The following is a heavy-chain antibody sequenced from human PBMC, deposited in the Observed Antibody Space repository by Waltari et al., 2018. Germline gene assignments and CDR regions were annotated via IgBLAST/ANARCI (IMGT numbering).Heavy chain of an antibody. D-gene: IGHD2-21*02. Sequence: QVQLQESGPGLVKPSETLSLTCAVSGGSISSNYWSWVRQSPGKGLEWIGYIYGATGDATYNPYFMGRVTISTDTATNQFSLNLRSVTAADTAVYYCARPQMQTVTIHFDFWGQGVLVTVSS. CDR2: IYGATGDA. CDR3: ARPQMQTVTIHFDF. J-gene: IGHJ4*02. CDR1: GGSISSNY. V-gene: IGHV4-59*12.